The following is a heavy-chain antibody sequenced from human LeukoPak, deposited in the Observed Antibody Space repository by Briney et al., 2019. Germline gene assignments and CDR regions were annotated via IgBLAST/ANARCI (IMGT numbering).Heavy chain of an antibody. V-gene: IGHV4-34*01. Sequence: SETLSLTCAVYGGSFSGYYWSWIRQPPGKGLEWIGEINHSGSTNYNPSLKSRVTISVDTSKNQFSLKLSSVTAADTAVYYCARLRGEDAFDIWGQGTMVTVSS. J-gene: IGHJ3*02. CDR2: INHSGST. D-gene: IGHD6-25*01. CDR3: ARLRGEDAFDI. CDR1: GGSFSGYY.